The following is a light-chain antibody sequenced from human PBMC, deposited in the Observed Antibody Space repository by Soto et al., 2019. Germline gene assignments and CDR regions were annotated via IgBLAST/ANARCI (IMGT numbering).Light chain of an antibody. CDR1: PSISSW. V-gene: IGKV1-5*03. Sequence: DIQMTQSPSTLSASVGDRVTITCRASPSISSWLAWYQQKPGKAPKLLIYKASSLESGVPSRFSGSGSGTECTLTISSLQPDDFATYYCQQYNSYSGYTFGQWTKLEIK. J-gene: IGKJ2*01. CDR2: KAS. CDR3: QQYNSYSGYT.